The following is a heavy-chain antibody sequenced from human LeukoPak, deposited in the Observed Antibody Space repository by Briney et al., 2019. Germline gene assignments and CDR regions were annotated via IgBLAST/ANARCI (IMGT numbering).Heavy chain of an antibody. D-gene: IGHD2-2*01. CDR2: IYYSGYT. CDR1: CGPIGNYH. Sequence: SETLSLTRTVSCGPIGNYHWNWIRQPPGKGLEWIGYIYYSGYTSYNPSLKSRVTISVDTSKNQFSLRLTSVTAADRAEYYCARRRYCSSATCAIGGMDVWGQGTTVIVSS. J-gene: IGHJ6*02. CDR3: ARRRYCSSATCAIGGMDV. V-gene: IGHV4-59*08.